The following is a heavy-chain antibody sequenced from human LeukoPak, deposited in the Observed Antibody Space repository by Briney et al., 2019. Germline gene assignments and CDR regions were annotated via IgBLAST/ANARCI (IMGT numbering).Heavy chain of an antibody. CDR1: GFTFSNYA. J-gene: IGHJ4*02. V-gene: IGHV3-30*04. CDR3: AKGGYSYGQTYYFDY. D-gene: IGHD5-18*01. Sequence: GGSLRLSCAASGFTFSNYAVHWVRQAPGKGLEWVTVISYDGSSKYFADSVKGRFTISRDNSKNTLYLQMNSLRAEDTAVYYCAKGGYSYGQTYYFDYWGQGTLVTVSS. CDR2: ISYDGSSK.